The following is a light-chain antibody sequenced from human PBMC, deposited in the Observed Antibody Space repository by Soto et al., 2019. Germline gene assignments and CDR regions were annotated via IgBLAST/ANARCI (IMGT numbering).Light chain of an antibody. J-gene: IGKJ1*01. CDR3: QQYNSWPRT. CDR1: QDIRNY. CDR2: AAS. V-gene: IGKV1-9*01. Sequence: DIQLTQSPSFLSTSVGDRVTITCRASQDIRNYLAWYQQKPGKAPKVLIYAASTLLSGVPSRFSGSGSGTEFSLTISSLQPEDFAVYYCQQYNSWPRTFGQGTKVEIK.